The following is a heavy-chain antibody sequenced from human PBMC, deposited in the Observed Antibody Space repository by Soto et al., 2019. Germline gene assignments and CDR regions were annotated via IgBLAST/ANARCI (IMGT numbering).Heavy chain of an antibody. V-gene: IGHV4-34*01. D-gene: IGHD1-26*01. CDR1: GGSFSGYY. CDR2: INHSGST. Sequence: SETLSLTCAVYGGSFSGYYWSWIRQPPGKGLEWIGEINHSGSTNYNPSLKSRVTISVDTSKNQFSLKLSSVTAADTAVYYCTRGRWALPAGWFDPCGQRTLVTVSS. CDR3: TRGRWALPAGWFDP. J-gene: IGHJ5*02.